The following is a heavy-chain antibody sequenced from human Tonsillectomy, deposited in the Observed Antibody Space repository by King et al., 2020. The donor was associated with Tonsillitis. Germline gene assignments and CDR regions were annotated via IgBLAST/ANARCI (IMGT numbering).Heavy chain of an antibody. CDR3: ARDQNYYDSSGYYRGGFDY. Sequence: VQLQESGPGLVKPSETLSLTCTVSGGSISSYYWSWILQPPGKGLEWIGYIYYSGSTNYNPSLKSRVTITVDTSKNQFSLKLSSVTAADTAVYYCARDQNYYDSSGYYRGGFDYWGQGTLVTVSS. CDR2: IYYSGST. V-gene: IGHV4-59*01. J-gene: IGHJ4*02. D-gene: IGHD3-22*01. CDR1: GGSISSYY.